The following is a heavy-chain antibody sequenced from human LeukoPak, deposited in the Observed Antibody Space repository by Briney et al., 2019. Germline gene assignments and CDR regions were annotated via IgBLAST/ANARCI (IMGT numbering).Heavy chain of an antibody. CDR2: ISWNSGSI. J-gene: IGHJ4*02. Sequence: GGSLRLSCAASGFTFDDYAMHWVRQAPGKGLEWVSGISWNSGSIGYADSVKGRFTISRDNAKNSLYLQMNSLRAEDTAVYYCARDVEVNKWELYQIDYWGQGTPVTVSS. D-gene: IGHD1-26*01. V-gene: IGHV3-9*01. CDR1: GFTFDDYA. CDR3: ARDVEVNKWELYQIDY.